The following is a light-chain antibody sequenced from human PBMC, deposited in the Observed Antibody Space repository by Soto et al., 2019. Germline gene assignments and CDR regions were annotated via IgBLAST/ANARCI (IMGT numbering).Light chain of an antibody. V-gene: IGKV3D-20*01. Sequence: EIGLTQSPATRAVSAGERATLACGASQSVSSSYLAWYQQKPGLAPRLLIYDASSRATGIPDRFSGSGSGTDFTLTISTLQPEDFAVYYCQPSRTSPGTFGGGTKVDIK. CDR3: QPSRTSPGT. CDR1: QSVSSSY. CDR2: DAS. J-gene: IGKJ4*02.